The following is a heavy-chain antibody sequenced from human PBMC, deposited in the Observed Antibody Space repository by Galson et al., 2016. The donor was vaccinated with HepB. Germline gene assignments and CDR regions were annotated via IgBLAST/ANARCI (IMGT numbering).Heavy chain of an antibody. V-gene: IGHV3-48*02. CDR2: IGGFSSPV. D-gene: IGHD3-9*01. J-gene: IGHJ4*02. Sequence: SLRLSCAASGFTFTSYSMRWVRQAPGKGLEWVSFIGGFSSPVYYADSVTGRFTISRDNDRTSLYLQMSSLRDEDTAVYYCARGYYDNSFDYLGQGALVTVSS. CDR3: ARGYYDNSFDY. CDR1: GFTFTSYS.